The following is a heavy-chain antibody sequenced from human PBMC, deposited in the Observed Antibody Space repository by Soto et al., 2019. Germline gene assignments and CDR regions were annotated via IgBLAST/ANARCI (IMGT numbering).Heavy chain of an antibody. Sequence: EVQLVQSGAEVKKPGEPLKISCKGSVYDFSSYYIGWVRQMPGKGLEGLGLIHPRDSDTRYSPSFQGQVTISVDQTINTAYLQSRSLKASDTATYDCARAGRYSSYCCDSDVWGQGTKVTVSA. CDR2: IHPRDSDT. D-gene: IGHD6-6*01. CDR3: ARAGRYSSYCCDSDV. V-gene: IGHV5-51*01. CDR1: VYDFSSYY. J-gene: IGHJ3*01.